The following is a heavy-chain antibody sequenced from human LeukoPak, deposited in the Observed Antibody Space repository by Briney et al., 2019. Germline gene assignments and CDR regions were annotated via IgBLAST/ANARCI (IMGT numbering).Heavy chain of an antibody. V-gene: IGHV4-59*08. CDR1: GGSISSYY. CDR2: IYYSGST. Sequence: PSETLSLTCTVSGGSISSYYWSWIRQPPGKGLEWIGYIYYSGSTNYNPSLKSRVTISVDPSKNQFSLKLSSVTAADTAVYYCARGEMYYYDSSGFIRPYYYGMDVWGQGTTVTVSS. J-gene: IGHJ6*02. D-gene: IGHD3-22*01. CDR3: ARGEMYYYDSSGFIRPYYYGMDV.